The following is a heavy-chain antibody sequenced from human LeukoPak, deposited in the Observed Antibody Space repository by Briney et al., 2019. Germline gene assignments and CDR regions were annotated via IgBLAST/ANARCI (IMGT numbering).Heavy chain of an antibody. Sequence: ASVKVSCKASGYTFTSYDINWVRQATGQGLEWMGWVNPNSGNTGYAQKFQGRVTMTRNTSISTAYMELSSLRSEDTAVYYCARAQQWALRCSSTSCYYFDYWGQGTLVTVSS. CDR1: GYTFTSYD. J-gene: IGHJ4*02. CDR3: ARAQQWALRCSSTSCYYFDY. D-gene: IGHD2-2*01. V-gene: IGHV1-8*01. CDR2: VNPNSGNT.